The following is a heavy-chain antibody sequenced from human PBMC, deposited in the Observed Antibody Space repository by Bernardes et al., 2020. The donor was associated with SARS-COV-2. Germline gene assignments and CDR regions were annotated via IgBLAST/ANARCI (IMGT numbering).Heavy chain of an antibody. V-gene: IGHV4-59*08. CDR2: IYYSGST. CDR1: GGSISSYY. Sequence: SETLSLTCTVSGGSISSYYWSWIRQPPGKGLEWIGYIYYSGSTNYNPSLKSRVTISVDTSKNQFSLKLSSVTAADTAVYYCARRGYSYGWDTGYYYYYYMDVWGKGTTVTVSS. CDR3: ARRGYSYGWDTGYYYYYYMDV. D-gene: IGHD5-18*01. J-gene: IGHJ6*03.